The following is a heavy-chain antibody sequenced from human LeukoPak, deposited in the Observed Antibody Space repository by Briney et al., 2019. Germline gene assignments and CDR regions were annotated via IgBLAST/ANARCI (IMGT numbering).Heavy chain of an antibody. CDR2: ISGSGGST. Sequence: TGGSLRLSCAASGFTFSSYAMSWVRQAPGKGLEWVSAISGSGGSTYYADSVKGRFTISRDNSKNTLYLQMNSLRAEDTAVYYCAKTRWFGVLFDRLDAFDIWGQGTMVTVSS. J-gene: IGHJ3*02. CDR3: AKTRWFGVLFDRLDAFDI. V-gene: IGHV3-23*01. CDR1: GFTFSSYA. D-gene: IGHD3-10*01.